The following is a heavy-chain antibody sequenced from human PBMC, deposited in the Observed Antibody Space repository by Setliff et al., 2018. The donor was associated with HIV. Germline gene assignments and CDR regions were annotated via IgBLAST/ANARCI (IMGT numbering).Heavy chain of an antibody. CDR3: ARGRESAFDI. J-gene: IGHJ3*02. Sequence: GGSLRLSCVAYGFTFSTYAMSWVRQVPGKGLEWVSVIYSDGSSTYYADSVKGRFTISRYTSKNTLYLQMNSLRAEDTGVYYCARGRESAFDIWGQGTMVTVSS. V-gene: IGHV3-23*03. CDR2: IYSDGSST. CDR1: GFTFSTYA.